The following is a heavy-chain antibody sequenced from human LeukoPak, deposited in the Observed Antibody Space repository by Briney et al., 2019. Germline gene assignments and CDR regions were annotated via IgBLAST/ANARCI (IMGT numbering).Heavy chain of an antibody. J-gene: IGHJ6*03. Sequence: SETLSLTCTVSVGSISSSSYYWGWIRQPPGKGLEWIASIYYSGRTYYNPSLKRRVSISVDTSKNQFSLKLSSVTAADTAVYYCARRLRYCSSTSCYSRYYMDVWGKGTTVTISS. CDR2: IYYSGRT. CDR3: ARRLRYCSSTSCYSRYYMDV. V-gene: IGHV4-39*07. D-gene: IGHD2-2*01. CDR1: VGSISSSSYY.